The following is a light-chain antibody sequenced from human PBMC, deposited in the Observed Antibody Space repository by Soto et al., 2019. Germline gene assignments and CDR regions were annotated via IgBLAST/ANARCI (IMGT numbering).Light chain of an antibody. CDR2: GAS. J-gene: IGKJ4*01. CDR1: QSVSSSY. V-gene: IGKV3-20*01. CDR3: QQYGSSSGLT. Sequence: IVLTQSPGTLSLSPGERATLSCSASQSVSSSYLAWYQKKPGQAPRLLIYGASSRATGIPDRFSGSGSGTDLTLTISRLEPEDFAAYYCQQYGSSSGLTFGGGTKVDIK.